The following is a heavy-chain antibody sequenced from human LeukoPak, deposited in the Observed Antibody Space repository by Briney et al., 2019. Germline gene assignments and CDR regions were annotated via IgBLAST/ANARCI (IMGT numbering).Heavy chain of an antibody. J-gene: IGHJ4*02. CDR2: INIDASVT. Sequence: GGSLRLSCAASGFSFTGYWMHWVRQAPGKGLVWTSRINIDASVTTYADSVKGRFTISRDNAKKTAYLQMNSLRAEDTAVYYCARVPVDGYSTSFDYWGQGGLVTVSS. V-gene: IGHV3-74*01. D-gene: IGHD2/OR15-2a*01. CDR1: GFSFTGYW. CDR3: ARVPVDGYSTSFDY.